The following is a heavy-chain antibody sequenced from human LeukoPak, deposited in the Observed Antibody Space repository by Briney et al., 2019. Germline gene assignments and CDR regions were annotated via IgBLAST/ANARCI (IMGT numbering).Heavy chain of an antibody. V-gene: IGHV4-39*01. D-gene: IGHD3-3*01. Sequence: SETLSFTCPVSGGSISSSSYYWGWIRQPPGKGLEGIGRVHYSGSTYYNPSLKSRVTISVDTSKNQFSLKLSSVTAADTAVYYCAAPPDYDFWSGPTGWFDPWGQGTLSPSPQ. CDR3: AAPPDYDFWSGPTGWFDP. J-gene: IGHJ5*02. CDR2: VHYSGST. CDR1: GGSISSSSYY.